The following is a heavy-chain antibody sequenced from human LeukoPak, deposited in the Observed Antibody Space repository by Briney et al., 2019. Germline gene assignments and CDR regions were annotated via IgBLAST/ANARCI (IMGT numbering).Heavy chain of an antibody. J-gene: IGHJ4*02. CDR1: GFTFNSYW. D-gene: IGHD3-3*01. CDR2: IKRDGSEK. V-gene: IGHV3-7*01. Sequence: PGGSLRLSCAASGFTFNSYWMGWVRQAPGKGLELVANIKRDGSEKYYGDSVKGRFTISRDNAKNSLYLQMNSLRAEDTAVYYCARDKEAAVDFWSGYYPLWGQGTLVTVSS. CDR3: ARDKEAAVDFWSGYYPL.